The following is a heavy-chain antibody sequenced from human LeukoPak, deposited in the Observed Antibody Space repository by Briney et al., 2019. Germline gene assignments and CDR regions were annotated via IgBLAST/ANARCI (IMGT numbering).Heavy chain of an antibody. CDR2: TYYRSTWYN. D-gene: IGHD2-2*01. CDR3: ARRLTQYDCFDP. J-gene: IGHJ5*02. CDR1: GDSVSSNSVT. Sequence: SQTLLLTCAISGDSVSSNSVTWNWIRQSPSRGLEWLGRTYYRSTWYNGYAVSVRGRITVNPDTSKNQFSLHLNSVTPEDTAVYYCARRLTQYDCFDPWGQGILVTVSS. V-gene: IGHV6-1*01.